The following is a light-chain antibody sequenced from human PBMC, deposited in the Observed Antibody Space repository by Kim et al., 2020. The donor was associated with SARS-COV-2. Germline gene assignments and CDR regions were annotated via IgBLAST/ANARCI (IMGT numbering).Light chain of an antibody. V-gene: IGKV3-11*01. CDR2: EVS. Sequence: SLSPGESATRSCRASQSVSDSLAWYQQKPGQAPRLLIYEVSHRDTGIPARFSGSGSGTDFTLSINSLEPEDFAVYYCQQRSNWPTFGQGTKLEI. CDR1: QSVSDS. CDR3: QQRSNWPT. J-gene: IGKJ2*01.